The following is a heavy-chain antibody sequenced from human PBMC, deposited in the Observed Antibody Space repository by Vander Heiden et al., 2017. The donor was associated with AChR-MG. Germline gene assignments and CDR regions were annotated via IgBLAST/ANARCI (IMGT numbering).Heavy chain of an antibody. Sequence: EVQLVGSGGGLVKPGGSLRLYCADSGFTLSYYSMNWVRQAPGKGLEGVSSISSSGSYIYYADSVKGRFTISRDSANNSLYLQMDSLRVEDTAVYYCARDPWGNFDSWGQGTLVTVSS. D-gene: IGHD3-16*01. CDR1: GFTLSYYS. CDR2: ISSSGSYI. J-gene: IGHJ4*02. CDR3: ARDPWGNFDS. V-gene: IGHV3-21*01.